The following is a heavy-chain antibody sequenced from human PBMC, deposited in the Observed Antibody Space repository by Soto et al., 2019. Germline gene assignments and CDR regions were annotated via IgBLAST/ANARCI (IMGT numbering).Heavy chain of an antibody. V-gene: IGHV3-48*02. CDR3: ARDVRYYDSSGYYYWFDY. CDR2: ISSSSSTI. D-gene: IGHD3-22*01. J-gene: IGHJ4*02. CDR1: GFTFSSYS. Sequence: EVQLVESGGGLVQPGGSLRLSCAASGFTFSSYSMNWVRQAPGKGLEWVSYISSSSSTIYYADSVKGRFTISRDNAKNSLYLQMNSLRDEDTAVYYCARDVRYYDSSGYYYWFDYWGQGTLVTVSS.